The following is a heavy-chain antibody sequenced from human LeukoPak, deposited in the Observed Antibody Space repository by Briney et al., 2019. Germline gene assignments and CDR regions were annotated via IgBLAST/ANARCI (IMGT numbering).Heavy chain of an antibody. V-gene: IGHV4-59*01. CDR2: IYYSGST. CDR1: GGSISSYY. J-gene: IGHJ4*02. Sequence: SETLSLTCTVSGGSISSYYWSWIRQPPRKGLEWIGYIYYSGSTNYNPSLKSRVTISVDTSKNQFSLKLSSVTAADTAVYYCARASGDTAMVTSPDYFDYWGQGTLVTVSS. CDR3: ARASGDTAMVTSPDYFDY. D-gene: IGHD5-18*01.